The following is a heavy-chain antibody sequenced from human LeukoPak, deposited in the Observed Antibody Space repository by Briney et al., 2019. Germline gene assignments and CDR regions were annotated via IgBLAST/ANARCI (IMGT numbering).Heavy chain of an antibody. J-gene: IGHJ3*02. CDR2: IIPIFGTV. CDR1: GGTFSSYA. V-gene: IGHV1-69*05. D-gene: IGHD3-9*01. CDR3: ARVLRYFDWFAFDI. Sequence: SVKVSCKASGGTFSSYAISWVRQAPGQGLEWMGGIIPIFGTVNYAQKFQGRVTITTDESTSTAYMELSSLRSEDTAVYYCARVLRYFDWFAFDIWGQGTMVTVSS.